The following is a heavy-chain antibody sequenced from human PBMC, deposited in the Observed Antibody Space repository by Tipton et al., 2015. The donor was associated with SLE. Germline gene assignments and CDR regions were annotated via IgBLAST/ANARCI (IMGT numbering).Heavy chain of an antibody. J-gene: IGHJ4*02. Sequence: TLSLTCAVSGYSISSGYYWSWIRQPAGKGLEWIGRIYTSGSTNYNPSLKSRVTMSVDTSKNQFSLKLSSVTAADTAVYYCASRPQKQWLDYWGQGTLVTVSS. D-gene: IGHD6-19*01. CDR1: GYSISSGYY. CDR2: IYTSGST. CDR3: ASRPQKQWLDY. V-gene: IGHV4-61*02.